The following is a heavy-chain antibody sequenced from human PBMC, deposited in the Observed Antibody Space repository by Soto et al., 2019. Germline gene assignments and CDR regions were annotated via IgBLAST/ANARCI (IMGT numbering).Heavy chain of an antibody. J-gene: IGHJ4*02. Sequence: GGSLRLSCAASGFSFTTYAMHWARQAPGKGLEWVAVISDDGSIKYYADSVKGRFTISRDNSKNTFYLQMNSLRGDDTAVYYCARDRYCSGGSCYSVAWIDYWGQGILGTV. CDR1: GFSFTTYA. V-gene: IGHV3-30-3*01. D-gene: IGHD2-15*01. CDR3: ARDRYCSGGSCYSVAWIDY. CDR2: ISDDGSIK.